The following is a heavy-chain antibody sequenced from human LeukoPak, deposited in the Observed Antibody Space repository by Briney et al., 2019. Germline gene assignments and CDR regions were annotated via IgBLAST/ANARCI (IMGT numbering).Heavy chain of an antibody. J-gene: IGHJ4*02. Sequence: GGSLRLSCAAPGFTFSSYAMSWVRQAPGKGLKWVSAISGSGGSTYYADSVKGRFTISRDNSKNTLYLQMNSLRAEDTAVYYCARCSGFRTHFDYWGQGTLVTVSS. CDR3: ARCSGFRTHFDY. CDR1: GFTFSSYA. D-gene: IGHD3-22*01. CDR2: ISGSGGST. V-gene: IGHV3-23*01.